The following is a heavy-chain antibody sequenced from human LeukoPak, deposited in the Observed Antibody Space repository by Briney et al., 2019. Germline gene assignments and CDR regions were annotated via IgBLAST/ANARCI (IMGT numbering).Heavy chain of an antibody. CDR3: AKSFYYDSSGYSDY. J-gene: IGHJ4*02. D-gene: IGHD3-22*01. CDR1: GFTFSRFG. Sequence: GGSLRLSCVASGFTFSRFGIHWVRQAPGKGLEWVAYIRFDGRNQYYGDSVKGRFTISRDNSNNTLYLQMNSLRPEDTAVYYCAKSFYYDSSGYSDYWGQGTLVNVSS. CDR2: IRFDGRNQ. V-gene: IGHV3-30*02.